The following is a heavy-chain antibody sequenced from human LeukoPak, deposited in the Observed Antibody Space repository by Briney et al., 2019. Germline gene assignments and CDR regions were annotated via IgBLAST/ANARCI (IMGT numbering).Heavy chain of an antibody. CDR1: GGSIRNNNYY. D-gene: IGHD1-26*01. J-gene: IGHJ5*02. CDR3: ARRNSGTYYGLFDP. Sequence: SETLSLTCTVSGGSIRNNNYYWAWIRQPPGKGPEWIGSIYYTGNTYYNPSLKSRVTMSVDTSKNQFSLKLSSVTAADSAVYYCARRNSGTYYGLFDPWGQGTLVIVSS. V-gene: IGHV4-39*01. CDR2: IYYTGNT.